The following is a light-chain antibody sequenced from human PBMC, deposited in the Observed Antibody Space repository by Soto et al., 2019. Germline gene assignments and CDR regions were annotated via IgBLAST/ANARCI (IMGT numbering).Light chain of an antibody. CDR2: HTR. CDR3: LLFMGRGISL. Sequence: QAVVTQEPSFSVSPGGTVTLTCGLSSGSVTSSYHPSWYRQTPGQAPRTLIYHTRTRSSGVPDRFSGSILGNKAALTITGGKADDESDYYCLLFMGRGISLFGGGTKLTVL. V-gene: IGLV8-61*01. J-gene: IGLJ3*02. CDR1: SGSVTSSYH.